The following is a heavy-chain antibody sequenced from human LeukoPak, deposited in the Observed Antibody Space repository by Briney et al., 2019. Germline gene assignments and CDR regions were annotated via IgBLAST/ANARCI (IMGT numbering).Heavy chain of an antibody. V-gene: IGHV3-7*01. CDR2: IKQDGSEK. CDR3: AREGDVLLWFGELFFDY. J-gene: IGHJ4*02. D-gene: IGHD3-10*01. Sequence: GGSLRLSCVASGFTFSSYWMSWVRQAPGKGLEWVANIKQDGSEKYYVDSVKGRFTISRDNAKNSLYLQMNSLRAEDTAVYYCAREGDVLLWFGELFFDYWGQGTLVTVSS. CDR1: GFTFSSYW.